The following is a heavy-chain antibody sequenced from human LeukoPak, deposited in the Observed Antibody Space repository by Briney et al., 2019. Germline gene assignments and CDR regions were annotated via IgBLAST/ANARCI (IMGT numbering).Heavy chain of an antibody. J-gene: IGHJ4*02. D-gene: IGHD6-13*01. CDR3: ASQQQLVLY. Sequence: SETLSLTCTVSGGSISGGSYYWSWIRQPAGKGLEWIGRLYSSGNTNYNPSLKSRVTISVDTSKNQFSPKLSSVTAADTAVCYCASQQQLVLYWGQGTLVTVSS. CDR2: LYSSGNT. CDR1: GGSISGGSYY. V-gene: IGHV4-61*02.